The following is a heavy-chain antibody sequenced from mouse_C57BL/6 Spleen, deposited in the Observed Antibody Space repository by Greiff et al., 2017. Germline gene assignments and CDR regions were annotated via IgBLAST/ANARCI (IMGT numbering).Heavy chain of an antibody. CDR2: ISYDGSN. V-gene: IGHV3-6*01. Sequence: EVKLVESGPGLVKPSQSLSLTCSVTGYSITSGYYWNWIRQFPGNKLEWMGYISYDGSNNYNPSLKNRISITRDTSKNQFFLKLNSVTTEDTATYYCARAHYYGSSYFDYWGQGTTLTVSS. CDR1: GYSITSGYY. CDR3: ARAHYYGSSYFDY. D-gene: IGHD1-1*01. J-gene: IGHJ2*01.